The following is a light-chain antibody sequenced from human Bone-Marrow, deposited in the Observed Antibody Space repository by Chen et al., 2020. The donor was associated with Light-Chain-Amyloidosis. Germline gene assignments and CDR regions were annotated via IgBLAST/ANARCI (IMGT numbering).Light chain of an antibody. J-gene: IGLJ1*01. V-gene: IGLV3-10*01. Sequence: SYELPQPPSVSVSPGQTSRITCSGDAVPQKYAYWYQQKSGQAPVLVIYEDNKRPSGILERFSGCRSETVATWTISGAQVDDEADYYCYSTEIAGSLGVFGTGTKVTV. CDR1: AVPQKY. CDR2: EDN. CDR3: YSTEIAGSLGV.